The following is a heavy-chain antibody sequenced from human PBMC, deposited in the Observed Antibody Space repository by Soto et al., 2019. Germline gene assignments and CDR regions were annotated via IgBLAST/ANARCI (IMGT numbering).Heavy chain of an antibody. J-gene: IGHJ5*02. CDR1: GYTFTAYY. D-gene: IGHD5-12*01. Sequence: GASVKVSCKASGYTFTAYYMHWVRQAPGQGLEWMGWISPNSGGTYHAQNFQGRVTMTRDTSTTTAYMELASLRSDDTAVYYCARGGGRGYNELDPWGHGTLVTVSS. V-gene: IGHV1-2*02. CDR2: ISPNSGGT. CDR3: ARGGGRGYNELDP.